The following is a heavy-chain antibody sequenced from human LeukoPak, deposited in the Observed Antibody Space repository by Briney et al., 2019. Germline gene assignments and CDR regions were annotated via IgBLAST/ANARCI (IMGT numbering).Heavy chain of an antibody. V-gene: IGHV3-23*01. CDR3: TKIHYRSGGGAIDS. Sequence: PGGSLRLSCSVSGFTLSDSAMCWVRQAPGKGLDWVSTISSTGSTYDADSVKGRFTISRDTLKNTLYLQMNSLRDDDTAIYYCTKIHYRSGGGAIDSWGQGTVVSVSS. CDR1: GFTLSDSA. J-gene: IGHJ4*02. CDR2: ISSTGST. D-gene: IGHD3-22*01.